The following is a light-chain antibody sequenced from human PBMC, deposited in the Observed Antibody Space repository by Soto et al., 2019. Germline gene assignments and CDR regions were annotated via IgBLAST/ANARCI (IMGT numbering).Light chain of an antibody. V-gene: IGKV1-5*03. CDR2: KAS. CDR3: QQYESYPLT. CDR1: QSINSW. Sequence: DIQMTQSPSTLSASVGDSVTITCRASQSINSWLAWYQQQPGNAPKLLIYKASSIETGVPARISGSGSGTAFTITSSSLQPADFAVYSCQQYESYPLTFGQGTRLEIK. J-gene: IGKJ5*01.